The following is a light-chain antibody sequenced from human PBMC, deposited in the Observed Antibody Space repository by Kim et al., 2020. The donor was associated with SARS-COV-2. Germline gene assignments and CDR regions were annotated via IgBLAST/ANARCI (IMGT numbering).Light chain of an antibody. Sequence: SAFLGDRVTISCRASQFVSSGVSWYQQKPGKAPRLLLHGSSSLRSGVSPRFSGSGSGTEFTLTISNVQPEDFATYYCQQTDTFPYTFGQGTKLEI. CDR1: QFVSSG. CDR3: QQTDTFPYT. V-gene: IGKV1-12*01. CDR2: GSS. J-gene: IGKJ2*01.